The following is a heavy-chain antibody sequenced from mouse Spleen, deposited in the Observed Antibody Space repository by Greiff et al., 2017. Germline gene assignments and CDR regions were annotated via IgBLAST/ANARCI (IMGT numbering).Heavy chain of an antibody. Sequence: EVKVVESGGGLVKLGGSLKLSCAASGFTFSSYAMSWVRQTPEKRLEWVATISSGGGNTYYPDSVKGRFTISRDNAKNTLYLQMSSLKSEDTAMYYCARQVTGTFDYWGQGTTLTVSS. CDR1: GFTFSSYA. CDR3: ARQVTGTFDY. V-gene: IGHV5-9*04. J-gene: IGHJ2*01. D-gene: IGHD4-1*01. CDR2: ISSGGGNT.